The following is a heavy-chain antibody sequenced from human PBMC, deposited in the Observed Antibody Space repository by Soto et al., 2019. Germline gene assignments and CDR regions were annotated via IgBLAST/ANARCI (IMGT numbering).Heavy chain of an antibody. D-gene: IGHD6-19*01. CDR3: ARDGYSSGLEYFQH. CDR2: ISSSSSYI. Sequence: VGSLRLSCAASGFTFSSYSMNWVRQAPGKGLEWVSSISSSSSYIYYADSVKGRFTISRDNAKNSLYLQMNSLRAEDTAVYYCARDGYSSGLEYFQHWGQGTLVTVSS. J-gene: IGHJ1*01. CDR1: GFTFSSYS. V-gene: IGHV3-21*01.